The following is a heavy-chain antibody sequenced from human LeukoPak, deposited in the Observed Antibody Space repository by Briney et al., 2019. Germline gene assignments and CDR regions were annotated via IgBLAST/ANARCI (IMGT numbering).Heavy chain of an antibody. CDR2: ISPTDYT. V-gene: IGHV3-11*06. Sequence: GGSLRLSCAASGFTFSDFYISRIRQAPGQRLELLSYISPTDYTNYADSVKGRFTISTDNAKTSMYLQMNSLRVEDTAVYFCARGTEYNYDPFDDWGQGTLVTVSS. CDR3: ARGTEYNYDPFDD. CDR1: GFTFSDFY. J-gene: IGHJ4*02. D-gene: IGHD5-18*01.